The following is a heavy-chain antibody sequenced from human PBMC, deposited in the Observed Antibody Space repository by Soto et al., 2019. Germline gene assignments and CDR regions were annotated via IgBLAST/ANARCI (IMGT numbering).Heavy chain of an antibody. D-gene: IGHD1-1*01. V-gene: IGHV3-15*01. J-gene: IGHJ4*02. Sequence: PGGSLRLSCAVSGFTFSGAWMTWVRQAPGKGLEWVGRIKRKIDGETTDYAGPVKGRFTISRDDSKNTLYLQMNSLKTEDTAIYYCNIATGLNEFDYWGQGALVTVSS. CDR3: NIATGLNEFDY. CDR2: IKRKIDGETT. CDR1: GFTFSGAW.